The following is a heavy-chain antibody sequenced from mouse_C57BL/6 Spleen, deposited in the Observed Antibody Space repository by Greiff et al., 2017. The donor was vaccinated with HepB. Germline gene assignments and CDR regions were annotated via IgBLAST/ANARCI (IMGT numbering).Heavy chain of an antibody. CDR1: GYTFTDYY. Sequence: VQLQQSGPVLVKPGASVKMSCKASGYTFTDYYMNWVKQSHGKSLEWIGVINPYNGGTSYNQKFKGKATLTVDKSSSTAYMELNSLTSEDSAVYYCARSLIGSGGFAYWGQGTLVTVSA. CDR3: ARSLIGSGGFAY. CDR2: INPYNGGT. J-gene: IGHJ3*01. D-gene: IGHD1-1*02. V-gene: IGHV1-19*01.